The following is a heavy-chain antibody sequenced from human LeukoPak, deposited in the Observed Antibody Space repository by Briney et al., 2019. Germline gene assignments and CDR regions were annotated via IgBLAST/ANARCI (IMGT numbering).Heavy chain of an antibody. Sequence: SETLSLTCTVSGDSISSSSYYWGWIRQPPGKGLEWIGSIYYSGSTYYNPSLKSRGTISVDTSKNQFSLKLSSVTAADTAVYYCASGGRYYLYVDPWGQGTLVTVSS. V-gene: IGHV4-39*01. CDR1: GDSISSSSYY. CDR3: ASGGRYYLYVDP. CDR2: IYYSGST. D-gene: IGHD3-10*01. J-gene: IGHJ5*02.